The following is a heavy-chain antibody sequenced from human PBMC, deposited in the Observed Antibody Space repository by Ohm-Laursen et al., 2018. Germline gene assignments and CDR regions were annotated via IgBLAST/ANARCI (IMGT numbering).Heavy chain of an antibody. CDR2: IIPIFGTA. CDR3: ARARDQFRGDFDY. CDR1: GGTFSSYA. J-gene: IGHJ4*02. Sequence: GASVKVSCKASGGTFSSYAISWVRQAPGQGLEWMGGIIPIFGTANYAQKFQGRVTITADESTSTAYMELSSPRSEDTAVYYCARARDQFRGDFDYWGQGTLVTVSS. V-gene: IGHV1-69*13. D-gene: IGHD2-21*01.